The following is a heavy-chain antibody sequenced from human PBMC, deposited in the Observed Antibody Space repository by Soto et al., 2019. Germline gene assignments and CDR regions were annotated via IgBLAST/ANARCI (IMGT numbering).Heavy chain of an antibody. Sequence: QSQTLSLTCAISGDSVSSNSAAWNWIRQSPSRGLEWLGRTYYRSKWYNDYAVSVKSRITINPDTSKNQFSLQLNSVTPEDTAVYYCARAGSGWYQHNNWFDPWGQGILVTVSS. CDR1: GDSVSSNSAA. V-gene: IGHV6-1*01. CDR2: TYYRSKWYN. D-gene: IGHD6-19*01. CDR3: ARAGSGWYQHNNWFDP. J-gene: IGHJ5*02.